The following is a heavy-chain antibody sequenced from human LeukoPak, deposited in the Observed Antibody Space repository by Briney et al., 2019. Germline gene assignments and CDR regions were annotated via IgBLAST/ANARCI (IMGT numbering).Heavy chain of an antibody. D-gene: IGHD1-26*01. CDR1: GFTFTNYA. CDR3: ARGGSYYVSDLDY. J-gene: IGHJ4*02. CDR2: ISYDENNK. Sequence: PEGSLRLSCAASGFTFTNYAMYWVRQAPGKGLEWVAVISYDENNKYYADSVEGRFTISRDNSKNTLYLQMNSLRAEDTAVYYCARGGSYYVSDLDYWGQGTLATVPS. V-gene: IGHV3-30-3*01.